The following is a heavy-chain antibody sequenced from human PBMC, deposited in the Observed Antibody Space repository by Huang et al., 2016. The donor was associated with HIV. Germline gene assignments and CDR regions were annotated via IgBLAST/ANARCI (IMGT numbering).Heavy chain of an antibody. D-gene: IGHD3-16*01. J-gene: IGHJ5*02. CDR2: INHGGIT. Sequence: QVHLQQWGAGLLKPSETLSLTCAVYGGSFSGYYWNWIRKSPGKGLEWIGKINHGGITNYNPSLESRVTMSVDPSKKQFSLKLSSVSVADSAVYYCAREIMISFGGPFDPWGQGTLVIVSS. CDR1: GGSFSGYY. V-gene: IGHV4-34*01. CDR3: AREIMISFGGPFDP.